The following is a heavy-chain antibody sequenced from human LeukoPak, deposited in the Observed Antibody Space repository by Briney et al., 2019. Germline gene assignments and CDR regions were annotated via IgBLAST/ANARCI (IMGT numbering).Heavy chain of an antibody. CDR2: ISGSGGST. CDR3: AREGNYYVS. J-gene: IGHJ4*02. V-gene: IGHV3-23*01. CDR1: GFTFSSYA. Sequence: GGSLRLSCAASGFTFSSYAMSWVRQAPGKGLEWVSAISGSGGSTYYADSVKGRFTISRDNAKKTLHLQMNSLGAEDTAVYYCAREGNYYVSWGQGTLVTVSS.